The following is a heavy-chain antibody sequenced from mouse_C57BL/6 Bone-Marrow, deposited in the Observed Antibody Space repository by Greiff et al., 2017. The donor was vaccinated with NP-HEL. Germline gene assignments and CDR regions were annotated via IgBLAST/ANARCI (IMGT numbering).Heavy chain of an antibody. V-gene: IGHV1-64*01. D-gene: IGHD1-1*01. CDR1: GYTFTSYW. Sequence: QVQLQQPGAELVKPGASVKLSCKASGYTFTSYWMHWVKQRPGQGLEWIGMIHPNSGSTNYNEKFKSKATLTVDKSSSTAYMQLSSLTSEDSAVYYWAGSTTVVGFCCWGQGTTLTVSS. J-gene: IGHJ2*01. CDR2: IHPNSGST. CDR3: AGSTTVVGFCC.